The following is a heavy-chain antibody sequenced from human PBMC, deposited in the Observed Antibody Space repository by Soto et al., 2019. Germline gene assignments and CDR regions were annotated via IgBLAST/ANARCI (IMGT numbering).Heavy chain of an antibody. CDR2: ISWNSGSI. J-gene: IGHJ6*02. V-gene: IGHV3-9*01. CDR1: GFTFDDYA. CDR3: AKDILGYYDFSSRYYYYGMDV. D-gene: IGHD3-3*01. Sequence: GGSLRLSCAASGFTFDDYAMHWVRQAPGKGLEWVSGISWNSGSIGYADSVKGRFTISRDNAKNSLYLQMNSLRAEDTALYYCAKDILGYYDFSSRYYYYGMDVWGQGTTVTVSS.